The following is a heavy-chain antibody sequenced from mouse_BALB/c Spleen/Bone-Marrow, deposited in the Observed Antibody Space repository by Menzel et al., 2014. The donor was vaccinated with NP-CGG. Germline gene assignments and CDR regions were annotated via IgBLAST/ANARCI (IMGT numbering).Heavy chain of an antibody. Sequence: VQGVESGPGLVAPSQSLSITCTVSGFSLTSYGVHRVRQPPGKGLEWLGVIGIGGSTNYNSALMSRLSISKDNSKSQVFLKMNSLQTDDTAMYYCARASYYYGSRYDYRGQGTTLTVSS. CDR2: IGIGGST. J-gene: IGHJ2*01. CDR3: ARASYYYGSRYDY. CDR1: GFSLTSYG. V-gene: IGHV2-9*02. D-gene: IGHD1-1*01.